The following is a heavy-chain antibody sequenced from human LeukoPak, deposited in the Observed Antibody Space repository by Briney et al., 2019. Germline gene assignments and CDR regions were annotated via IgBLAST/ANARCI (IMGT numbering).Heavy chain of an antibody. CDR3: ARTASPFYYYDSSGGFDY. CDR2: IYYSGST. J-gene: IGHJ4*02. V-gene: IGHV4-31*03. CDR1: GGSISSGGYY. D-gene: IGHD3-22*01. Sequence: SQTLSLTCTVSGGSISSGGYYWSWIRQHPGKGLEWIGYIYYSGSTYYNPSLKSRVTISVDTSKNQFSLKLSSVTAADTAVYYCARTASPFYYYDSSGGFDYWGQGTLVTVSS.